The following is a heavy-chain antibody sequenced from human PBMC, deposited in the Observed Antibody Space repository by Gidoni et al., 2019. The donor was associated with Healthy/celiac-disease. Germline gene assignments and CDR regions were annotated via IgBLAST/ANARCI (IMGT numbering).Heavy chain of an antibody. CDR3: ARHPRYSGSYRDAFDI. D-gene: IGHD1-26*01. V-gene: IGHV5-51*01. Sequence: EVQLVQSGAEVKKPGESLKISCTGSGYSFTSYWIGWVRQMPGKGLEWMGIIYPGDSDTRYSPSFQGQVTISADKSISTAYLQWSSLKASDTAMYYCARHPRYSGSYRDAFDIWGQGTMVTVSS. J-gene: IGHJ3*02. CDR2: IYPGDSDT. CDR1: GYSFTSYW.